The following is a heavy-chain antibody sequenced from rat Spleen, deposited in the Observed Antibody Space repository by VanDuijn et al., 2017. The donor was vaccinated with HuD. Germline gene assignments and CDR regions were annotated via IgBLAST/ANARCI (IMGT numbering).Heavy chain of an antibody. CDR3: TNFALFDY. J-gene: IGHJ2*01. Sequence: EVQLVETGGGLVQPGKSLKLSCVASGFTFSRYWMTWIRQAPGKGLEWVASITNTGGSTYYPDSVKGRFTISRDNAKSTLYLQMNSLRSEDTATYYCTNFALFDYWGQGVMVTVSS. V-gene: IGHV5-31*01. CDR1: GFTFSRYW. CDR2: ITNTGGST.